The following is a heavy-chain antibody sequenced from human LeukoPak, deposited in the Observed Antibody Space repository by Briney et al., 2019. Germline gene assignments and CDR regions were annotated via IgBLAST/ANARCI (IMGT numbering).Heavy chain of an antibody. CDR2: INPNSGGT. J-gene: IGHJ4*02. D-gene: IGHD5-24*01. CDR1: GYTFTGYY. V-gene: IGHV1-2*02. Sequence: GASVKVSCKASGYTFTGYYMHWVRQAPGQGLEWMGWINPNSGGTNYAQKFQGRVTMTRDTSISTAYMELSRLRSDDTAVYYCAKDRRRDGYNSPGDYWGQGTLVTVSS. CDR3: AKDRRRDGYNSPGDY.